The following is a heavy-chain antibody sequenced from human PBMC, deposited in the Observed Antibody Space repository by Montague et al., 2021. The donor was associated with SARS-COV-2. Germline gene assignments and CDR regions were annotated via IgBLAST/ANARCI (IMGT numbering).Heavy chain of an antibody. V-gene: IGHV4-4*02. CDR3: ARERIEYSGYDLDYYDYGMDV. D-gene: IGHD5-12*01. CDR1: GGSISSRNW. J-gene: IGHJ6*02. Sequence: SETLSLTCAVSGGSISSRNWWSWVRPPPGKGLEWIGDFYHSGSTNYPPSLNSRVTISVDQSNNQFSLKLSSVTAAATAVYYCARERIEYSGYDLDYYDYGMDVWGQGTTVTVSS. CDR2: FYHSGST.